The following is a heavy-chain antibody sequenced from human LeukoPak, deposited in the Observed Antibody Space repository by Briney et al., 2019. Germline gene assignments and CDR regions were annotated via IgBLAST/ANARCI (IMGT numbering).Heavy chain of an antibody. Sequence: SETLSLTCAVSGGSISSGGYSWSWIRQPPGTGLEWIGYIYHSGSTYYNPSLKSRVTIPVDRSKNQFSLKLSSVTAADTAVYYCARGDFWSGSVPAFDPWGQGTLVTVSS. J-gene: IGHJ5*02. CDR3: ARGDFWSGSVPAFDP. CDR1: GGSISSGGYS. V-gene: IGHV4-30-2*01. CDR2: IYHSGST. D-gene: IGHD3-3*01.